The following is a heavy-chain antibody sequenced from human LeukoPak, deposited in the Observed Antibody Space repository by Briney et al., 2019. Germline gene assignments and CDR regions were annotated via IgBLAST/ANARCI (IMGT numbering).Heavy chain of an antibody. Sequence: GGSLRLSCTASGFTFSGAWMTWVRQAPGKGLEWVANIREDGTEKNYVDSVKGRFTISRDNAKNSLFLQMNSLRAEDTAVYYCSELGITMIGGVWGKGTTVTIPS. D-gene: IGHD3-10*02. CDR3: SELGITMIGGV. V-gene: IGHV3-7*01. CDR1: GFTFSGAW. CDR2: IREDGTEK. J-gene: IGHJ6*04.